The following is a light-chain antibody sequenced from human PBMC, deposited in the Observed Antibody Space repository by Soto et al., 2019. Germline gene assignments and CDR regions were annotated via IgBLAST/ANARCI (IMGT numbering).Light chain of an antibody. V-gene: IGLV2-11*01. CDR3: CSYVGNYIYV. CDR1: SSDVGRFNY. J-gene: IGLJ1*01. CDR2: DVS. Sequence: QSALTQPRSVSGSPGQSVTISCTGTSSDVGRFNYVSWYQQHPAKAPKLMIYDVSNRPSGVPDRFSGSKSGNTASLTISGLQAEDEADYYCCSYVGNYIYVFVTGTKLTVL.